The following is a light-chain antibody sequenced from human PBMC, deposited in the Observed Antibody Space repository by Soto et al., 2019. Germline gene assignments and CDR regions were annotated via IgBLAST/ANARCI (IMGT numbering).Light chain of an antibody. CDR2: GAS. J-gene: IGKJ5*01. CDR3: QQRSNWPIT. Sequence: EIVLTQSPGTLSSSPGERATLSCRASQSVTSNYLAWYQQKPGQAPRLLIFGASIRDTGLPDRFSGGGSGKDFTLTISRLEPEDFAVYYCQQRSNWPITFGQGIRLEIK. V-gene: IGKV3D-20*02. CDR1: QSVTSNY.